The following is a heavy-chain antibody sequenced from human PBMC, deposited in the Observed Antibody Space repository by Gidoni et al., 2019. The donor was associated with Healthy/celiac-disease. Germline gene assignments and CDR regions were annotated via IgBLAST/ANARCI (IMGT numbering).Heavy chain of an antibody. CDR2: INAGNGNT. V-gene: IGHV1-3*01. CDR3: ARGYCSSTSCYLRF. Sequence: QVQLVQSGAEVKKPGASVKVSCKASGSTFPSYAMHSVRQAPGQRLEWMGWINAGNGNTKYSQKFQGRVTITRDTSASTAYMELSSLRSEDTAVYYCARGYCSSTSCYLRFWGQGTLVTVSS. CDR1: GSTFPSYA. J-gene: IGHJ4*02. D-gene: IGHD2-2*01.